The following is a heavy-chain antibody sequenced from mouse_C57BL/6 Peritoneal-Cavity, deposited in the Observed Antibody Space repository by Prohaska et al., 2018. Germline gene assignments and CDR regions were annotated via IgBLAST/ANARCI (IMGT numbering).Heavy chain of an antibody. D-gene: IGHD2-5*01. Sequence: CITWVKQRPGQGLEWIGDIYPGSGSTNYNEKFESKATLTVDTSSSTAYMQLSSLTSEDSAVYYCARYYSNYFDYWGQGTTLTVSS. CDR2: IYPGSGST. CDR1: C. J-gene: IGHJ2*01. V-gene: IGHV1-55*01. CDR3: ARYYSNYFDY.